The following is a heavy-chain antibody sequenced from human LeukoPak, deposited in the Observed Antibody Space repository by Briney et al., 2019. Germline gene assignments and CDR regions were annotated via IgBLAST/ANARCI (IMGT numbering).Heavy chain of an antibody. CDR3: AREGDTTMIRPFDY. D-gene: IGHD5-18*01. V-gene: IGHV1-69*13. CDR2: IIPIFGTA. CDR1: GGTFSTYA. J-gene: IGHJ4*02. Sequence: SVKVSCKASGGTFSTYAVSWVRQAPGQGLEWMGGIIPIFGTANYAQKFQGRVTITADVSTRIAYMELSSLRPEDTAVYYCAREGDTTMIRPFDYWGQGTLVTVSS.